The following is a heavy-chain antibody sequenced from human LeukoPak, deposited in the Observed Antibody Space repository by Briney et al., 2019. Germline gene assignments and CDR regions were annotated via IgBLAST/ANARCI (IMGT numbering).Heavy chain of an antibody. CDR2: ISVSGYTT. Sequence: HPGGSLRLSCAASGFTFSSYGMNWVRQAPGKGLEWVSVISVSGYTTYYAESVKGRFTISRDNSKNTLYLQMSSLRAEDTAIYYCAKSLSGDFNFWGQGIVVTVSS. CDR3: AKSLSGDFNF. V-gene: IGHV3-23*01. D-gene: IGHD7-27*01. CDR1: GFTFSSYG. J-gene: IGHJ4*02.